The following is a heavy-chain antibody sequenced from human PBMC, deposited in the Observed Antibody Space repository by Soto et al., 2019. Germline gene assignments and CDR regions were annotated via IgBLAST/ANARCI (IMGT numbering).Heavy chain of an antibody. D-gene: IGHD3-22*01. CDR2: IYYSGST. J-gene: IGHJ3*01. V-gene: IGHV4-39*01. CDR1: CCSIRSSSYY. CDR3: ARLAYDSSVSNSYGDDAFDL. Sequence: SETLSLSCTITCCSIRSSSYYWGWIRQPPGKGLEWIGSIYYSGSTYYNPSLKSRVTISVDTSKNQFSLKLSSVTAADTAVYYCARLAYDSSVSNSYGDDAFDLWGQGTLVS.